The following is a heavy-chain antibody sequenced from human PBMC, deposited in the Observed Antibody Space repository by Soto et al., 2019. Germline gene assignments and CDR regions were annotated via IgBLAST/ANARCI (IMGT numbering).Heavy chain of an antibody. CDR2: IHHSGST. V-gene: IGHV4-59*08. Sequence: SETLSLTCSVSGGSITSHYCSWFRQPPGKGLEWIGYIHHSGSTSYNPSLNSRVTMSVDTSKSQFSLKVSSVTAADTALYYCARQGFGQLHGFVDVLGPGTTVTVS. CDR1: GGSITSHY. J-gene: IGHJ6*02. CDR3: ARQGFGQLHGFVDV. D-gene: IGHD3-10*01.